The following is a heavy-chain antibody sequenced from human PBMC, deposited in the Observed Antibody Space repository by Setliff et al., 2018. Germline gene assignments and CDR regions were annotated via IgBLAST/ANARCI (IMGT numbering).Heavy chain of an antibody. D-gene: IGHD3-16*01. V-gene: IGHV1-18*01. J-gene: IGHJ6*02. CDR3: ARFGLYYEAVYGGGDYYYYCMDV. Sequence: ASVKVSCKASGYTFTSYGISWVRQAPGQGLEWMGWISADNGNTNYAQNLQGRVTMTTDTSTSTAYMELRSLRSDDTAIYYCARFGLYYEAVYGGGDYYYYCMDVWGQGTTVTVSS. CDR2: ISADNGNT. CDR1: GYTFTSYG.